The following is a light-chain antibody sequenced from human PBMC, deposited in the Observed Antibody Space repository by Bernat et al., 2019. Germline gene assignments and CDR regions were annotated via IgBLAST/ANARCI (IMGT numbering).Light chain of an antibody. V-gene: IGLV2-14*03. CDR1: SSDVGGYNY. CDR2: DVS. J-gene: IGLJ1*01. CDR3: SSYTSSSTV. Sequence: QSALTQPASVSGSTGQSITISCTGTSSDVGGYNYVSWYQQHPGKAPKLMIYDVSNRPSGVSTCFSGSKSGNTASLTISGLQAEDEADYYCSSYTSSSTVFGTGTKVTVL.